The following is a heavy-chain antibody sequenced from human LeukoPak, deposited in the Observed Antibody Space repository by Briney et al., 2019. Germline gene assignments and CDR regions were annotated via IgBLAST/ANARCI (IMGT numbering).Heavy chain of an antibody. V-gene: IGHV3-23*01. CDR2: ISGTGSST. D-gene: IGHD1-26*01. CDR3: AKVGVVGALIYFDY. CDR1: GFTFGNYA. Sequence: PGGSLRLSCEASGFTFGNYAMNWVRQAPGKGLEWVSTISGTGSSTYYADSAKGRFTISRDNSKNTLYLQMNSLRAEDTAVYYCAKVGVVGALIYFDYWGQGTLVTVSS. J-gene: IGHJ4*02.